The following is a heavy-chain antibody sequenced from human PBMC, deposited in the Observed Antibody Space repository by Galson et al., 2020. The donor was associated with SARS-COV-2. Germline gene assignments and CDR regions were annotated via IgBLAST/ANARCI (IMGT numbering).Heavy chain of an antibody. J-gene: IGHJ6*03. Sequence: SETLSLTCAVSGYSISSGYYWGWIRQPPGKGLEWIGSIYHSGSTYYNPSLKSRVTISVDTSKNQFSLKVKSVTAADTAVYYCARGRGLYSSYYMDVWVKGTTVTVTS. CDR3: ARGRGLYSSYYMDV. D-gene: IGHD2-15*01. V-gene: IGHV4-38-2*01. CDR2: IYHSGST. CDR1: GYSISSGYY.